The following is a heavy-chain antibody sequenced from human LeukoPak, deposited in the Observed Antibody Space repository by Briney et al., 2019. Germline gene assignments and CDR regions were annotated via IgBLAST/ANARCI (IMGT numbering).Heavy chain of an antibody. D-gene: IGHD5-18*01. CDR1: GGSISSSNW. CDR3: ARHLGYSYGVLSY. Sequence: PSGTLSLTCAVSGGSISSSNWWSWVRQPPGKGLEWIGEIYHSGSTNYNPSLKSRVTISVDTSKNQFSLKLSSVTAADTAVYYCARHLGYSYGVLSYWGQGTLVTVSS. V-gene: IGHV4-4*02. J-gene: IGHJ4*02. CDR2: IYHSGST.